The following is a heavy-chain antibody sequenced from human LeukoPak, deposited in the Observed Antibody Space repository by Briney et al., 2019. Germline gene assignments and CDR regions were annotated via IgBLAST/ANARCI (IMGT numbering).Heavy chain of an antibody. V-gene: IGHV3-7*03. D-gene: IGHD2-2*01. CDR3: ARSGTRGDASDI. J-gene: IGHJ3*02. CDR2: IKQDGNDR. CDR1: GFTFRSYW. Sequence: GGSLRLSCAASGFTFRSYWMTWVRQAPGKGLEWVANIKQDGNDRYYVDSVKGRFTISRDNALNSLFLQMNSLRAEDTGIYYCARSGTRGDASDIWGQGTLVTVSS.